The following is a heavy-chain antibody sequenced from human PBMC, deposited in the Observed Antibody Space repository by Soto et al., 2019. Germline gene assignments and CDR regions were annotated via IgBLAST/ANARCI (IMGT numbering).Heavy chain of an antibody. CDR2: ISYDGSNK. D-gene: IGHD1-26*01. J-gene: IGHJ3*02. CDR3: ARDEPAQVGATLNAAFDI. V-gene: IGHV3-30*04. Sequence: GGSLRLSCAASGFTFSSYAMHWVRQAPGKGLEWVAVISYDGSNKYYADSVKGRFTISRDNSKNTLYLQMNSLRAEDTAVYYCARDEPAQVGATLNAAFDIWGQGTMVTVSS. CDR1: GFTFSSYA.